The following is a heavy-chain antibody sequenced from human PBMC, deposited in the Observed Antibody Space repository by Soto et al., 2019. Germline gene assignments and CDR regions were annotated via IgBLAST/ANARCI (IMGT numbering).Heavy chain of an antibody. D-gene: IGHD3-9*01. V-gene: IGHV3-21*01. J-gene: IGHJ2*01. Sequence: EVQLVESGGGLVKPGGSLRLSCVASGFTFSNYNMNWVRQAPGKGLEWVSSISSSSSSYRDYADSVKGRFTTSRDNAKNSLYLQMNSLRAEDTALYYCARRQEDYDLLTGDYMRYFDLWGRGTLVTVSS. CDR1: GFTFSNYN. CDR2: ISSSSSSYR. CDR3: ARRQEDYDLLTGDYMRYFDL.